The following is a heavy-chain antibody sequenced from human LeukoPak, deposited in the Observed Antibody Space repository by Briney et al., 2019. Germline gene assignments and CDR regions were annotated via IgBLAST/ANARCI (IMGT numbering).Heavy chain of an antibody. Sequence: GGSLRLSRAASGFTFSNAWMSWVRQAPGKGLEWVGRIKSKTDGGTTDYAAPVKGRFTISRDDSKNTLYLQMNGLRAEDTAVYYCARDPSRGYTYGYEDYWGQGTLVTVSS. CDR3: ARDPSRGYTYGYEDY. V-gene: IGHV3-15*01. CDR2: IKSKTDGGTT. D-gene: IGHD5-18*01. J-gene: IGHJ4*02. CDR1: GFTFSNAW.